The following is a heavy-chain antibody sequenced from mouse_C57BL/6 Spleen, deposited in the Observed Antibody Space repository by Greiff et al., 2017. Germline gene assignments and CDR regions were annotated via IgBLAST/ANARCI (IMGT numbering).Heavy chain of an antibody. CDR2: INPGSGGT. CDR3: ARREDSSYYFAY. D-gene: IGHD2-12*01. V-gene: IGHV1-54*02. J-gene: IGHJ2*01. Sequence: QVQLQQSGAELVRPGPSVKVSCKASGYAFPNYLIEWVKQRPGQGLEWIGVINPGSGGTNYNEKFKGKATLTEDKSSTTAYLQLSSLTSEDSAVFFFARREDSSYYFAYWGQGTTLTVSA. CDR1: GYAFPNYL.